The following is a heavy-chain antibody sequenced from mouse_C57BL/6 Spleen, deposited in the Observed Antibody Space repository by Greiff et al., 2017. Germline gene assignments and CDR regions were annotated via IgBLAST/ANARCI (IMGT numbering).Heavy chain of an antibody. CDR3: TGLLWLRQGVDY. V-gene: IGHV14-4*01. CDR1: GFNIKDDY. J-gene: IGHJ2*01. Sequence: VQLKASGAELVRPGASVKLSCTASGFNIKDDYLHWVKQRPEQGLEWIGWIDPENGDTKYASKFQGKATITADTSSNTAYLQLSSLTSEDTAVYYCTGLLWLRQGVDYWGQGTTLTVSS. D-gene: IGHD2-2*01. CDR2: IDPENGDT.